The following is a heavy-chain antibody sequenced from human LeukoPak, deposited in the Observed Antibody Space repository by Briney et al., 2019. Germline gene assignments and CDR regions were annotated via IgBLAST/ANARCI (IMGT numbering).Heavy chain of an antibody. D-gene: IGHD3-3*01. CDR2: IYYSGST. CDR1: GGSVTSDSSF. V-gene: IGHV4-61*01. CDR3: AREGGFYRPLDY. J-gene: IGHJ4*02. Sequence: SETLSLTCTVSGGSVTSDSSFWSWIRQPPGKGLEWIGYIYYSGSTNYNPSLKSRVTISLDTSKNQFSLKLTSVTAADTAVYYCAREGGFYRPLDYSGQGTLVTVSS.